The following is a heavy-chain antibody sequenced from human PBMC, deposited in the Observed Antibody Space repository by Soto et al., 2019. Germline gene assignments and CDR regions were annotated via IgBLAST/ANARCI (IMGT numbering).Heavy chain of an antibody. V-gene: IGHV6-1*01. CDR1: GDSVSSSSVT. D-gene: IGHD1-26*01. Sequence: SQTLSLTCVISGDSVSSSSVTWNWIRQSPSRGLEWLGRTYYRSKWYNDYAESVKSRITINSDTSKNQFSLHLNSVTPEDTAVYYCVRLIGNSWLDFWGQGTLVTVSS. J-gene: IGHJ5*01. CDR3: VRLIGNSWLDF. CDR2: TYYRSKWYN.